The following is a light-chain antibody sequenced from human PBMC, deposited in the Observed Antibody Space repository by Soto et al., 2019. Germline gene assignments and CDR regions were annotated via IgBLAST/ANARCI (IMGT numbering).Light chain of an antibody. Sequence: DSQMTQSPSTLSASVGDRVTNTCRASQSISSWLAWYQQKPGKAPKLLIYDASSLESGVPSRFSGSGSGTEFTLTISSLQPDDFATYYCQQYNSYWTFGQGTKV. J-gene: IGKJ1*01. V-gene: IGKV1-5*01. CDR2: DAS. CDR1: QSISSW. CDR3: QQYNSYWT.